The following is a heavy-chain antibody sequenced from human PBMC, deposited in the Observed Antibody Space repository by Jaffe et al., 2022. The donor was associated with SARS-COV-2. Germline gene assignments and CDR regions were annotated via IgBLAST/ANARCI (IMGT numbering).Heavy chain of an antibody. CDR2: IYYSGST. D-gene: IGHD2-21*01. J-gene: IGHJ4*02. CDR3: ARGVYSDY. Sequence: QVQLQESGPGLVKPSETLSLTCTVSGGSISSYYWSWIRQPPGKGLEWIGYIYYSGSTNYNPSLKSRVTISVDTSKNQFSLKLSSVTAADTAVYYCARGVYSDYWGQGTLVTVSS. CDR1: GGSISSYY. V-gene: IGHV4-59*01.